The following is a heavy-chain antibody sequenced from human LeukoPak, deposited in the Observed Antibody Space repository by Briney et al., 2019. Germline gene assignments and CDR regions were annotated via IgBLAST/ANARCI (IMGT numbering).Heavy chain of an antibody. V-gene: IGHV3-74*01. CDR3: ATSSSWYPVSSDH. D-gene: IGHD6-13*01. CDR1: GFTFSSYW. J-gene: IGHJ4*02. CDR2: INSDGSDT. Sequence: GGSLTLSCAASGFTFSSYWMHWVRHAPGKGPVWVSRINSDGSDTSYADSVKGRFTVSRDNAKNTLYLQMNSLRPEDTALYYCATSSSWYPVSSDHWGQGTLVTVSS.